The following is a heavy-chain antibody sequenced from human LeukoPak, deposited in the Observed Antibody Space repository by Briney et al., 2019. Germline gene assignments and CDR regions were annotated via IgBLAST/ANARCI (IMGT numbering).Heavy chain of an antibody. CDR2: ISNDGSNK. D-gene: IGHD6-19*01. CDR3: AKGGSGWYYFDY. V-gene: IGHV3-30*18. J-gene: IGHJ4*02. CDR1: GFTFSSYG. Sequence: GRSLRLSCAASGFTFSSYGMHWVRQAPGKGLEWVAVISNDGSNKFYADSVKGRFTISRDNSKNTLYLQMNSLRAEDTAMYYCAKGGSGWYYFDYWGQGTLVTVSS.